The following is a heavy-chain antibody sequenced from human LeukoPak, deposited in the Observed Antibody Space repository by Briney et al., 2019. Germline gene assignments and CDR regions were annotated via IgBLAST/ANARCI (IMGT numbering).Heavy chain of an antibody. D-gene: IGHD6-13*01. V-gene: IGHV3-21*01. Sequence: GGSLRLSCAASGFTFSSYSMNWVRQAPGKGLEWVSSISSSSSYIYYADSVKGRFTISRDNAKNSLYLQMNSLRAEDTAVYYCAREWVEYSNTWSHFDYWGQGTLVTVSS. CDR3: AREWVEYSNTWSHFDY. J-gene: IGHJ4*02. CDR1: GFTFSSYS. CDR2: ISSSSSYI.